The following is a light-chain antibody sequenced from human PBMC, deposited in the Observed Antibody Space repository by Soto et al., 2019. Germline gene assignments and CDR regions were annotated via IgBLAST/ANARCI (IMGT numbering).Light chain of an antibody. V-gene: IGKV4-1*01. J-gene: IGKJ2*01. Sequence: DIVMTQSPDSLAVSLGERATINCKSSQSVLYSSNNKNYLAWYQQKPGQPPKLLIFWASTRESGVPDRFSGSGSGADFTITSSSLQAEDVAVYYCQQYYSTPQTFGQGTKLEIK. CDR1: QSVLYSSNNKNY. CDR3: QQYYSTPQT. CDR2: WAS.